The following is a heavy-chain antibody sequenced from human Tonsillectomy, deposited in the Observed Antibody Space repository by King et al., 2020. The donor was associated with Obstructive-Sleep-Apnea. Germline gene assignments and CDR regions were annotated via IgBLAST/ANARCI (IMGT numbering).Heavy chain of an antibody. D-gene: IGHD5-24*01. CDR3: SRGWLQIGPFDY. CDR1: GSSVSSGSYY. V-gene: IGHV4-61*01. J-gene: IGHJ4*02. CDR2: IYDSGST. Sequence: QLQESGPGLVQPSETLSLTCTVSGSSVSSGSYYWSCIRQPPGKGLEWIAYIYDSGSTNYNPSLKSRVTISVDTSKNQFSLRLSSVTAADTAMYYCSRGWLQIGPFDYWGQGTLVTVSS.